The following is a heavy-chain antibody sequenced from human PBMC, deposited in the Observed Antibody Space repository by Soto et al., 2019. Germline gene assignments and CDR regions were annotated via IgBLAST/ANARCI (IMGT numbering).Heavy chain of an antibody. J-gene: IGHJ1*01. V-gene: IGHV3-23*01. CDR1: GFSFSTYA. D-gene: IGHD6-13*01. CDR3: AKDQAAAGTISRYFQH. Sequence: EVQLLESGGGLVQPEGSLRLSCAASGFSFSTYAMSWVRQAPGKGLEWVSGISGSGGTTYYADSVKGRFTISRGNSKNTLYLQVNSLRAEDTAVYYCAKDQAAAGTISRYFQHWGQGTLVTVSS. CDR2: ISGSGGTT.